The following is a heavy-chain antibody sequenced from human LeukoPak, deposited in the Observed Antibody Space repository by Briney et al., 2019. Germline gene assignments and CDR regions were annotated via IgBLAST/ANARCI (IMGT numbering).Heavy chain of an antibody. Sequence: SETLSLTCAVYGGSFSGYYWSWIRQPPGKGLEWIGEINHSGSTNYNPPLKGRVTISVDTSKNQFSLKLSSVTAADTAVYYCARAGDLSGYSYDFDYWGQGTLVTVSS. J-gene: IGHJ4*02. D-gene: IGHD5-18*01. CDR1: GGSFSGYY. CDR3: ARAGDLSGYSYDFDY. V-gene: IGHV4-34*01. CDR2: INHSGST.